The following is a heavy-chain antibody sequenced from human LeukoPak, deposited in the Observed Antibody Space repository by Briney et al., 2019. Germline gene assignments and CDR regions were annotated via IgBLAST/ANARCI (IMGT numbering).Heavy chain of an antibody. Sequence: SQTLSLTCAISGDSVSTNSATWTWLRQSPSRGLEWLGRTYYRSKWYNDYAVSMKSRITINPDTPKNQFSLQLSSVTPEDTAVYYCARLVGASWFDSWGQGTLVTVSS. CDR3: ARLVGASWFDS. D-gene: IGHD1-26*01. J-gene: IGHJ5*01. CDR2: TYYRSKWYN. V-gene: IGHV6-1*01. CDR1: GDSVSTNSAT.